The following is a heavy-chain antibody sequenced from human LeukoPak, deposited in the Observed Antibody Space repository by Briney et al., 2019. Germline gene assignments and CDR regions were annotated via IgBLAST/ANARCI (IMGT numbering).Heavy chain of an antibody. CDR3: ARRGSGWYWVDY. Sequence: GGSLRLSCAASGFTFSSYSMNWVRQAPGKGLEWVSSISSSSSYIYYADSVKGRFTISRDNSKNTLYLQMNSLRAEDTAVYYCARRGSGWYWVDYWGQGTLVTVSS. V-gene: IGHV3-21*01. CDR2: ISSSSSYI. CDR1: GFTFSSYS. J-gene: IGHJ4*02. D-gene: IGHD6-19*01.